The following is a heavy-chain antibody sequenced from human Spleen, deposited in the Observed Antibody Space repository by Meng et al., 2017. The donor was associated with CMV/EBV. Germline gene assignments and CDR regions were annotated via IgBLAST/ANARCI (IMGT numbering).Heavy chain of an antibody. Sequence: GGSLRLSCAASGFIFSNYGMNWVRQAPGKGLEWVGITWYDGSKEYYADSVKGRFCNSRDNSKDTLYLQMNSLGAEDTAVYYCAKYQFRGALSFLDWLPKYYTMDVWGQGTTVTVSS. V-gene: IGHV3-33*06. J-gene: IGHJ6*02. D-gene: IGHD3/OR15-3a*01. CDR3: AKYQFRGALSFLDWLPKYYTMDV. CDR2: TWYDGSKE. CDR1: GFIFSNYG.